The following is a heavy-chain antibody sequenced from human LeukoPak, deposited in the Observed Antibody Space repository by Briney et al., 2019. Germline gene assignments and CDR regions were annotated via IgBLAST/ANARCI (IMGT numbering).Heavy chain of an antibody. V-gene: IGHV1-18*01. CDR1: GYTFTSYG. Sequence: APVKVSCKASGYTFTSYGISWVRQAPGQGLEWMGWISAYNGNTNYAQKLQGRVTMTTDTSTSTAYMELRSLRSDDTAVYYCARAPNIVVVTALGPPDYWGQGTLVTVSS. D-gene: IGHD2-21*02. CDR2: ISAYNGNT. J-gene: IGHJ4*02. CDR3: ARAPNIVVVTALGPPDY.